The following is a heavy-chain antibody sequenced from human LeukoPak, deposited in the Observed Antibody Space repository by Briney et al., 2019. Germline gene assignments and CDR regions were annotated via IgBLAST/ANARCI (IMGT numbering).Heavy chain of an antibody. J-gene: IGHJ4*02. CDR2: IYTSGST. CDR3: ARDTYYYDSSGYDY. D-gene: IGHD3-22*01. Sequence: SETLSLTCTVSGGSISSYYWSWIRQPAGKGLEWIGRIYTSGSTNYNPSLKSRVTMSVDTSKNQFSLRLSSVTAADTAVYYCARDTYYYDSSGYDYWGQGTLVTVSS. CDR1: GGSISSYY. V-gene: IGHV4-4*07.